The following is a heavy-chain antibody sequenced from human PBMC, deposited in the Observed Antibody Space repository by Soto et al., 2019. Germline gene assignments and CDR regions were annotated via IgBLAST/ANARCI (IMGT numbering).Heavy chain of an antibody. Sequence: GASVKVSCKASGYTFTSYAMHWVRQAPGQRLEWMGRINAGNGNTKYSQKFQGRVTITRDTSASTAYMGLSSLRSEDTAVYYCARVMFRGVMAPSVFDYWGQGTLVTVSS. V-gene: IGHV1-3*01. CDR2: INAGNGNT. J-gene: IGHJ4*02. CDR1: GYTFTSYA. D-gene: IGHD3-10*01. CDR3: ARVMFRGVMAPSVFDY.